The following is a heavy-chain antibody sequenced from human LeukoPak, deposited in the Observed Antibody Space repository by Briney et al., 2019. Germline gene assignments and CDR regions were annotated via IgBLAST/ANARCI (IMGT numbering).Heavy chain of an antibody. J-gene: IGHJ3*02. CDR2: IGTAGDT. CDR3: AASGSSNAFDI. V-gene: IGHV3-13*01. Sequence: GGSLRLSCAASGFTFSSYDMHWVRQAPGKGLEWVSAIGTAGDTYYPGSVKGRFTISRENAKNSLYLQMNSLRAGDTAVYYCAASGSSNAFDIWGQGTMVTVSS. CDR1: GFTFSSYD. D-gene: IGHD1-26*01.